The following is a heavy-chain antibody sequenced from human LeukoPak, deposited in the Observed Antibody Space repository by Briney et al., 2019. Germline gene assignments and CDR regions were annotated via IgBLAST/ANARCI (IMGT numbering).Heavy chain of an antibody. D-gene: IGHD3-3*01. Sequence: GGSLRLSCAASEFSFSSHSMNWVRQAPGKGLEWVSTINSSGDYTCYADSVKGRFTISRDNSKNTLFLQMNSLRAEDTAPYYCAKSVAIYFYYGLDVWGQGTTVTVSS. CDR1: EFSFSSHS. J-gene: IGHJ6*02. CDR3: AKSVAIYFYYGLDV. V-gene: IGHV3-23*01. CDR2: INSSGDYT.